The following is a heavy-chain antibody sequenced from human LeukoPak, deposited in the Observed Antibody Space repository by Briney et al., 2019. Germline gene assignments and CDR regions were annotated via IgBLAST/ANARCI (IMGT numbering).Heavy chain of an antibody. CDR3: ARDNAQLERRYYYYYGMDV. Sequence: ASVKVSCKASGYTFTGYYMHWVRQAPGQGLEWRGWINPNSGGTNYAQKFQGRVTMTRDTSISTAYMELSRLRSDDTAVYYCARDNAQLERRYYYYYGMDVWGQGTTVTVSS. CDR1: GYTFTGYY. J-gene: IGHJ6*02. V-gene: IGHV1-2*02. D-gene: IGHD1-1*01. CDR2: INPNSGGT.